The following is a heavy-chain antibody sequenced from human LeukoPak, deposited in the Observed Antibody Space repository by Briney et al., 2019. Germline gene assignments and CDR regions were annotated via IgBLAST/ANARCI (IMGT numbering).Heavy chain of an antibody. J-gene: IGHJ4*02. D-gene: IGHD2-2*01. CDR3: ARPGYCSSTSCCYFDY. Sequence: SETLSLTCAVSGYSISSGYYWGWIRQPPGKGLEWIGSIYHSGSTYYNPSLKSRVTISVDTSKNQFSLKLSSVTAVDTAVYYCARPGYCSSTSCCYFDYWGQGTLVTVSS. CDR1: GYSISSGYY. CDR2: IYHSGST. V-gene: IGHV4-38-2*01.